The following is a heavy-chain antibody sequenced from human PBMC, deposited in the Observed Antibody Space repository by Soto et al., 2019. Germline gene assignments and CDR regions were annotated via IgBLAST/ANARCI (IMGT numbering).Heavy chain of an antibody. J-gene: IGHJ4*02. D-gene: IGHD4-17*01. Sequence: ASVKVSCKASGYTFTSYAMHWVRQAPGQRLEWMGWINAGNGNTKYSQKYQGRVTITRDTSASTAYMELSSLRSEDTAVYYCARVDYWALDYGFDYWGQGTLVTVSS. V-gene: IGHV1-3*01. CDR3: ARVDYWALDYGFDY. CDR1: GYTFTSYA. CDR2: INAGNGNT.